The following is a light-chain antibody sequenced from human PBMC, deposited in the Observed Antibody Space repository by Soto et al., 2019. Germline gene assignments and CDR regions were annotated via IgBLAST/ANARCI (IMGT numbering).Light chain of an antibody. J-gene: IGKJ1*01. CDR1: QSVGSN. CDR2: GAS. CDR3: QLYTNWPPDRT. Sequence: EIVMTQSPATLSVSPGERATLSCRASQSVGSNLAWYQQKPGQAPRLLIYGASTRATGIPARFSGSGSGTEFTLTISSLQSEHCASCFCQLYTNWPPDRTFGQGTKVEIK. V-gene: IGKV3-15*01.